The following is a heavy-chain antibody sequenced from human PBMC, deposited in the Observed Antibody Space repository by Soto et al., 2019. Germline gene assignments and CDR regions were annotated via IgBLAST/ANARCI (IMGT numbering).Heavy chain of an antibody. J-gene: IGHJ4*02. CDR1: GGSISSGGYY. Sequence: PSETLSLTCTVSGGSISSGGYYWSWIRQHPGKGLEWIGYIYYSGSTYYNPSLKSRVTISVDTSKNQFSLKLSSVTAADTAVYYCARTGDSSGYYDGYFDYWGQGTLVTVSS. CDR2: IYYSGST. D-gene: IGHD3-22*01. CDR3: ARTGDSSGYYDGYFDY. V-gene: IGHV4-31*03.